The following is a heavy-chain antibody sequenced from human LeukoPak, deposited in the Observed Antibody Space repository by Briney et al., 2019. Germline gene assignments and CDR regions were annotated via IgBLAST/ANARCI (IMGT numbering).Heavy chain of an antibody. D-gene: IGHD3-22*01. CDR2: IDPDSGGT. Sequence: ASVKVSCKASGGTFSSYAISWVRQAPGQGLEWMGCIDPDSGGTKSAQRFQGRVTMTRDTSITTVYMELIRLRSDDTAVYYCAREYYDTSGSKYAFDIWGQGTMATVSS. CDR1: GGTFSSYA. J-gene: IGHJ3*02. CDR3: AREYYDTSGSKYAFDI. V-gene: IGHV1-2*02.